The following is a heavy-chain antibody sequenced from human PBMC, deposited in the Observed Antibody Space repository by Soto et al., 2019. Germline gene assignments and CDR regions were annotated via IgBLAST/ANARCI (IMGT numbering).Heavy chain of an antibody. D-gene: IGHD2-21*02. CDR3: ARDVVVTAMREDFQH. Sequence: SVKVSCKASGGTFSSYTISWVRQAPGQGLEWMGRIIPILGIANYAQKFQGRVTITADKSTSTAYMELSSLRSEDTAVYYCARDVVVTAMREDFQHWGQGTRVTVSS. CDR2: IIPILGIA. J-gene: IGHJ1*01. V-gene: IGHV1-69*04. CDR1: GGTFSSYT.